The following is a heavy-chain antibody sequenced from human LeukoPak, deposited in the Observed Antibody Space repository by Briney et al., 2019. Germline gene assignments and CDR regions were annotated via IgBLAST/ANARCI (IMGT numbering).Heavy chain of an antibody. CDR3: ARVKTMIIVVSLFDY. J-gene: IGHJ4*02. CDR1: GYTFTGYY. V-gene: IGHV1-2*02. CDR2: INPNSGGT. Sequence: GASVKVSCKASGYTFTGYYMHWVRQAPGQGLEWMGWINPNSGGTNYAQKFQGRVTITRDTSISTAFMELSRLTSDDTAVYYCARVKTMIIVVSLFDYWGQGTLVTVSS. D-gene: IGHD3-22*01.